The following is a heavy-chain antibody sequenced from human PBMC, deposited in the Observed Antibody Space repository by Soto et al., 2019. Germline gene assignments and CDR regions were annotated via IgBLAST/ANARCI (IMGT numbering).Heavy chain of an antibody. D-gene: IGHD6-13*01. CDR1: ELAFSNYA. J-gene: IGHJ4*02. CDR3: AKGEQLWDPFDS. Sequence: ESGGGLVQPGGSLRLSCAASELAFSNYAMTWVRQAPGKGLEWVSVISASGYSAYYGGAVKGRFTTSRDNSKSTLYLQMNRLRADDTAVYYCAKGEQLWDPFDSWGQGTLVTVSS. CDR2: ISASGYSA. V-gene: IGHV3-23*01.